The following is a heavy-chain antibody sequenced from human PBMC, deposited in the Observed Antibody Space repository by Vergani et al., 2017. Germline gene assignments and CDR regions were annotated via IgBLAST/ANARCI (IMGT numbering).Heavy chain of an antibody. Sequence: QVQLQESGPGLVKPPGTLSLTCAASGGPISGGDHCWTWIRQRPGKGLEWIGYIFYSGTTYDNPSLRSRLTISVDTSQNQFSLKLRSVTAADTAVYYCARVDTQVPATSHFYYMDVWGKGTTVVVSS. CDR3: ARVDTQVPATSHFYYMDV. J-gene: IGHJ6*03. V-gene: IGHV4-31*11. D-gene: IGHD6-25*01. CDR1: GGPISGGDHC. CDR2: IFYSGTT.